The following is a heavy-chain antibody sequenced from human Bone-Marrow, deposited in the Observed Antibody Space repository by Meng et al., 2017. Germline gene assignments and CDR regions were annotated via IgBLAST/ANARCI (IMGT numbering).Heavy chain of an antibody. CDR2: INQDETKK. CDR1: GFIFSRDW. J-gene: IGHJ4*02. D-gene: IGHD1-26*01. V-gene: IGHV3-7*01. Sequence: GGTLTLSCAASGFIFSRDWMNWVRQAPGKGLEWVANINQDETKKHYGDSVKGRFTISRDNAKNSVYLQMSSLRAEDTAIYYCARDPDELLGANFHFWGQGILVTVSS. CDR3: ARDPDELLGANFHF.